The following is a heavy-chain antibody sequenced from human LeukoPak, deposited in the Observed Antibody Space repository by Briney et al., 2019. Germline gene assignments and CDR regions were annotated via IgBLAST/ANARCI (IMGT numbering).Heavy chain of an antibody. CDR1: GGSISSYY. V-gene: IGHV4-59*01. J-gene: IGHJ6*03. CDR2: IYYSGST. D-gene: IGHD5-18*01. Sequence: PSETLSLTCTVPGGSISSYYWSWIRQPPGKGLEWIGYIYYSGSTNYNPSLKSRVTISADTSKNQFSLKLSSATAADTAVYYCARRKVGYSYGYYYYYMDVWGKGTTVTVSS. CDR3: ARRKVGYSYGYYYYYMDV.